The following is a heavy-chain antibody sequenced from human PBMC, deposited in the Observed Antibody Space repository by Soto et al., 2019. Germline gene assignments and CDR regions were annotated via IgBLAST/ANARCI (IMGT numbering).Heavy chain of an antibody. D-gene: IGHD3-16*01. Sequence: QVELVQSGPEVKKPGASVKVSCKASGYSFTNYAIGWVRQAPGQGLEWVGWISPFHGDTNYAQNFQGRITVTTDSSRSTAYMDLGRLRSDETAVYYCARSDHVDRYFDYWGQGTRITVSS. V-gene: IGHV1-18*01. CDR2: ISPFHGDT. CDR1: GYSFTNYA. CDR3: ARSDHVDRYFDY. J-gene: IGHJ4*02.